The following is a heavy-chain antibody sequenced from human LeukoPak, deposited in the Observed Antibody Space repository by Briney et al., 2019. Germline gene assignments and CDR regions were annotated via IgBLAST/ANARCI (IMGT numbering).Heavy chain of an antibody. CDR1: GGSFSGYY. V-gene: IGHV4-34*01. D-gene: IGHD6-19*01. J-gene: IGHJ4*02. CDR2: INHSGST. Sequence: SETLSLTCAVYGGSFSGYYWSWIRQPPGKGLEWIGEINHSGSTNYNPSLKSRVTISVDTSKNQFSLKLSSVTAADTAVYYCARRIAVAGVYYFDYWGQGTLVTVSS. CDR3: ARRIAVAGVYYFDY.